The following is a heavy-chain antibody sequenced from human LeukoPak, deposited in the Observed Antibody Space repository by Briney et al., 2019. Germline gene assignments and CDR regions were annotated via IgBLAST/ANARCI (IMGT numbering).Heavy chain of an antibody. V-gene: IGHV4-39*02. J-gene: IGHJ3*02. Sequence: KSSETLSLTCTVSGGSINSGGSFWGWIRQPPGKGPEWIGRIAYSGSTYYNPSLKSRVTMPVDTSKKHFSLRLSSVTAADTAVYYCARRTVRQNAFDIWGQGTMVTVSS. CDR2: IAYSGST. CDR3: ARRTVRQNAFDI. CDR1: GGSINSGGSF. D-gene: IGHD4-11*01.